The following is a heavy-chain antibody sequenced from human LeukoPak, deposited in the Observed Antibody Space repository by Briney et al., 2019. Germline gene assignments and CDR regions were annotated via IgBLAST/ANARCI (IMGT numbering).Heavy chain of an antibody. V-gene: IGHV4-34*01. CDR3: ARSITMVRGVLP. CDR1: GGSFSGYY. Sequence: PSETLSLTCAVYGGSFSGYYWSWIRQPPGKGLEWIGEINHSGSTNYNPSLKSRVTISVDTSMNQFSLKLSSVTAADTAVYYCARSITMVRGVLPWGQGTLVTVSS. D-gene: IGHD3-10*01. CDR2: INHSGST. J-gene: IGHJ5*02.